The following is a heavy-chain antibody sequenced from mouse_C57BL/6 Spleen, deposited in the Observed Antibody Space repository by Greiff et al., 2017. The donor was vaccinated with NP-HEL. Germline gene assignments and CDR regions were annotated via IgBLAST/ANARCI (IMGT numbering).Heavy chain of an antibody. V-gene: IGHV1-50*01. CDR1: GYTFTSYW. D-gene: IGHD1-1*01. Sequence: QVQLQQPGAELVKPGASVKLSCKASGYTFTSYWMQWVKQRPGQGLEWIGEIDPSDSYTNSNQKFKGKATLTVDTSSSTAYMQLSSLTSEDSAVYYCARSRVTTGKNFDYWGHSTTLTVSS. J-gene: IGHJ2*01. CDR2: IDPSDSYT. CDR3: ARSRVTTGKNFDY.